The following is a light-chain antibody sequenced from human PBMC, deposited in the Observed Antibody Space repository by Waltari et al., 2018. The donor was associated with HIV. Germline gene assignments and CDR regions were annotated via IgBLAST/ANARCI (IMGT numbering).Light chain of an antibody. CDR1: SSNIGSNT. J-gene: IGLJ2*01. Sequence: QSVLTQPPSASGTPGQRVTISCSGSSSNIGSNTVTWYQQLPGTAPNLPIYRNNQRPSGVPDRFSGSKSGTSASLAISGLQSEDEADYYCAAWDDSLNGVVFGGGTKLTVL. V-gene: IGLV1-44*01. CDR2: RNN. CDR3: AAWDDSLNGVV.